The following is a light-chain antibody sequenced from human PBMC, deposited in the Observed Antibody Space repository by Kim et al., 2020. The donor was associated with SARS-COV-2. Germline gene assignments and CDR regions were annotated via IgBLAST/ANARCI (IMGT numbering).Light chain of an antibody. Sequence: DIQMTQSPSTLSASVGDRVTITCRASQSISSWLAWYQQKPGKAPNLLIYDASSLESGVPSRFSGSGSGTEFTLTISSLQPDDFATYYCQQYRKSSPWTFGLGTKVDIK. J-gene: IGKJ1*01. CDR2: DAS. CDR1: QSISSW. CDR3: QQYRKSSPWT. V-gene: IGKV1-5*01.